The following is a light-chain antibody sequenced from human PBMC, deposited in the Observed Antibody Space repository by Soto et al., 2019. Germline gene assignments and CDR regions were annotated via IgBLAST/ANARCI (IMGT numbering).Light chain of an antibody. CDR1: SGYSRYA. Sequence: QPVLTQSPSASASLGASVKLTCTLSSGYSRYAVAWHQQQPERGPRYLMKLNSDGSHSKGDGIPDRFSGSSSGAERYITIPSLQSEDEADYYCQTWGTGIQVFGGGTKLTVL. CDR2: LNSDGSH. V-gene: IGLV4-69*01. CDR3: QTWGTGIQV. J-gene: IGLJ3*02.